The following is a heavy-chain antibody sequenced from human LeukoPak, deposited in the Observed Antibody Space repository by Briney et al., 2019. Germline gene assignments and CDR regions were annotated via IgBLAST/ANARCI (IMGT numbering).Heavy chain of an antibody. CDR1: GYTVTNYH. V-gene: IGHV1-8*03. CDR2: INPDTGDK. CDR3: ARTTSMTASGYDY. Sequence: ASVKVSCKASGYTVTNYHINWVRQASGQGLEWMTWINPDTGDKGYARRFQDRVTITTDTSISTAYMELSSLSSEDTAVYFCARTTSMTASGYDYWGQGTLVTVSS. J-gene: IGHJ4*02. D-gene: IGHD2-21*02.